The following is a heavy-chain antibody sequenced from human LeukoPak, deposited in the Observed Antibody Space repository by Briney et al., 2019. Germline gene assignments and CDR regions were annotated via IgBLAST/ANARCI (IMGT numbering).Heavy chain of an antibody. V-gene: IGHV3-74*01. CDR1: GFSFSGHW. J-gene: IGHJ4*02. CDR2: ISPTGSTT. D-gene: IGHD1-26*01. Sequence: GGSLRLSCTASGFSFSGHWMHWARQLPGKGLVWVSRISPTGSTTSYADSVKGRFTISRDNSKNTLYLQMNSLRAEDTAVYYCASPGGVEQIYYFDYWGQGTLVTVSS. CDR3: ASPGGVEQIYYFDY.